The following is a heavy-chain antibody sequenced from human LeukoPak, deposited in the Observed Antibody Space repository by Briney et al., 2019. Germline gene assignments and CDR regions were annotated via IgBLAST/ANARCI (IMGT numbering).Heavy chain of an antibody. CDR1: GYSIIRGYY. J-gene: IGHJ4*02. D-gene: IGHD3-22*01. CDR3: ARLRGENYDSSGYLDY. Sequence: SETLSLTCAVSGYSIIRGYYWGWIRQPPGKGLEWIGGIYHSGSTHYNPSLKSRVTISVDTSKNQFSLKLSSVTAADTAVYYCARLRGENYDSSGYLDYWGQGILVTVSS. V-gene: IGHV4-38-2*01. CDR2: IYHSGST.